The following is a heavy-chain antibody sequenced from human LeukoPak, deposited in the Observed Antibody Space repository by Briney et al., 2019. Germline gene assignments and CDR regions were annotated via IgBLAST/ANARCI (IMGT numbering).Heavy chain of an antibody. CDR3: ARDRGDAKRLLEWLPGDY. CDR1: GYTFTSYA. Sequence: ASVKVSCKASGYTFTSYAMHWVRQAPGQRLEWMGWINAGNGNTKYSQKFQGRVTITRDTSASTAYMEQSSLRSEDTAVYYCARDRGDAKRLLEWLPGDYWGQGTLVTVSS. J-gene: IGHJ4*02. D-gene: IGHD3-3*01. CDR2: INAGNGNT. V-gene: IGHV1-3*01.